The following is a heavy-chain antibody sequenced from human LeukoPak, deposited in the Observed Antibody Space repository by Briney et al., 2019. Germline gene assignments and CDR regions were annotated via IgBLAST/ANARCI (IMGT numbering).Heavy chain of an antibody. V-gene: IGHV3-74*01. CDR3: AREHYSSGRAYDY. J-gene: IGHJ4*02. CDR2: INSDGSST. CDR1: GFTFSSYW. D-gene: IGHD6-19*01. Sequence: AGGSVRLSCAASGFTFSSYWMHWVRQAPGKGLVWVSRINSDGSSTVYADSVKGRFTISRDNAKNTLYLQMNSLRAEDTAVYYCAREHYSSGRAYDYWSQRTLVTVSS.